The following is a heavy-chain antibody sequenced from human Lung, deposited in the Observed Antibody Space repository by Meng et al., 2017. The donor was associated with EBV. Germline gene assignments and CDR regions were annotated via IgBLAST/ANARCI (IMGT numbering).Heavy chain of an antibody. CDR3: ARGRIIGDSSGYSDY. J-gene: IGHJ4*02. Sequence: QLQQVGAGLLKPSETLSLTCAVYGGSFSGYYWSWIRQPPGKGLEWIGEINHSGSTNYNPSLKSRVTISVDTSKNQFSLKLSSVTAADTAVYYCARGRIIGDSSGYSDYWGQGTLVTVSS. V-gene: IGHV4-34*01. CDR2: INHSGST. D-gene: IGHD3-22*01. CDR1: GGSFSGYY.